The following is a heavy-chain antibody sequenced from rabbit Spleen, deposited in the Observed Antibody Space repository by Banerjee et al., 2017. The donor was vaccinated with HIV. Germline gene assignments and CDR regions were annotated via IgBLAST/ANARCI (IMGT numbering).Heavy chain of an antibody. D-gene: IGHD1-1*01. CDR2: IDPVFSST. CDR1: GFSFSSSDY. CDR3: VRDQAHMLDL. Sequence: QSLEESGGDLVKPGASLTLTCTASGFSFSSSDYMCWVRQAPGKGLEWIGYIDPVFSSTHFATWVNGRFTISSHNAQNTLYLQLNSLTAADTATYFCVRDQAHMLDLWGPGTLVTVS. V-gene: IGHV1S40*01. J-gene: IGHJ4*01.